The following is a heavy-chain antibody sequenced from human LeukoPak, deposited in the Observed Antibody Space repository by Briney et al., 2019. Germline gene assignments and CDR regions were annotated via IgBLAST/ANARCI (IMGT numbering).Heavy chain of an antibody. CDR1: GFDFKNFA. D-gene: IGHD4-17*01. Sequence: GGSLRLSCVASGFDFKNFAMHWVRQAPGKGLEWVAFISYDGSYKYYADSVKGRFTISRDSSKNTLYLQMNSLRAEDTAVYYCAKDYDYGDYAVDYWGQGTLVTVSS. J-gene: IGHJ4*02. V-gene: IGHV3-30*18. CDR2: ISYDGSYK. CDR3: AKDYDYGDYAVDY.